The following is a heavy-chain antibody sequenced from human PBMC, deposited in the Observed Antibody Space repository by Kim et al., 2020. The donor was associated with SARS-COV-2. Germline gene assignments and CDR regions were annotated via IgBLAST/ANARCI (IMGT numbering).Heavy chain of an antibody. CDR3: AKDRSSAWYGNWFDP. CDR2: ISGGGGST. Sequence: GGSLRLSCAASGFSFSSYAMSCVRQAPGKGLEWVSTISGGGGSTYYANSVKGRFTISRDNSKNTLYLQINSLRADDTAVYYCAKDRSSAWYGNWFDPWGQGTLVTVSS. V-gene: IGHV3-23*01. CDR1: GFSFSSYA. J-gene: IGHJ5*02. D-gene: IGHD6-19*01.